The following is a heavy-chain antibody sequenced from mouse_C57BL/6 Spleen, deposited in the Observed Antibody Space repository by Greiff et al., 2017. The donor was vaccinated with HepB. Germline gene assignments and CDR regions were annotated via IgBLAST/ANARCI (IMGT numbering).Heavy chain of an antibody. D-gene: IGHD2-1*01. CDR3: TTGGNYVYYYAMDY. Sequence: EVKLMESGAELVRPGASVKLSCTASGFNIKDDYMHWVKQRPEQGLEWIGWIDPENGDTEYASKFQGKATITADTSSNTAYLQLSSLTSEDTAVYYCTTGGNYVYYYAMDYWGQGTSVTVSS. V-gene: IGHV14-4*01. CDR1: GFNIKDDY. J-gene: IGHJ4*01. CDR2: IDPENGDT.